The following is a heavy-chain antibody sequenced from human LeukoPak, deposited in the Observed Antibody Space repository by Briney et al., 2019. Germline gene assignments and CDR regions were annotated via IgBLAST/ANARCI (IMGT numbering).Heavy chain of an antibody. V-gene: IGHV5-51*01. Sequence: GESLKISCKGSGYSFTSYWIGWVRQMPGKGLEWMGIIYPGDSDTRYSPSFQGQVTISADKSISTAYLQWSSLKASDTAMYYCATNWNDRHVAFDIWGQGAMVTVSS. CDR3: ATNWNDRHVAFDI. CDR2: IYPGDSDT. D-gene: IGHD1-1*01. CDR1: GYSFTSYW. J-gene: IGHJ3*02.